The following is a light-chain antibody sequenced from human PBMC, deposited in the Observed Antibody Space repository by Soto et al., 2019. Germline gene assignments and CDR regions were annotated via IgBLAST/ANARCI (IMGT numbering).Light chain of an antibody. V-gene: IGKV3D-20*02. CDR1: QSVSNNY. Sequence: EIVLPHSPATLSASLGDSATLSCRASQSVSNNYLAWYQQKPGQAPRLLIYGASNRATGIPDRFSGSESRTDFTLTISSLEPDDFAVYYCQLRTTFGQGTRLEIK. CDR2: GAS. J-gene: IGKJ5*01. CDR3: QLRTT.